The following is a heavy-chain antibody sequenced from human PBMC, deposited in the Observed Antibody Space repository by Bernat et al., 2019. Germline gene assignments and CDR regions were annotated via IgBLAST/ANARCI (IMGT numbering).Heavy chain of an antibody. CDR1: GFTFSSYA. V-gene: IGHV3-30-3*01. CDR2: ISDDGSNK. J-gene: IGHJ2*01. D-gene: IGHD2-15*01. CDR3: ARGVYCSGGSCYSRTLLSWYFDL. Sequence: QVQLVESGGGVVQPGRSLRLSCAASGFTFSSYAMPWVRQAPGKGLEWVAGISDDGSNKYYADSVKGRFTISRENSKNTLYLQMNSLRAEDTAVYYCARGVYCSGGSCYSRTLLSWYFDLWGRGTLVTVSS.